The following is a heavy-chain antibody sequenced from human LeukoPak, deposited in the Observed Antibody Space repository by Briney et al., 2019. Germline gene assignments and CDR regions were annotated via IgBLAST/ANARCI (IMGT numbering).Heavy chain of an antibody. V-gene: IGHV5-51*01. D-gene: IGHD4-17*01. J-gene: IGHJ4*02. CDR1: GYSFTSYW. Sequence: GESLKISCKGSGYSFTSYWIGWVRQMPGKGLEWMGIIYPGDFDTRYSPSFQGQVTISADKSISTAYLQWSSLKASDTAMYYCARLRPGGDYGLSYYFDYWGQGTLVTVSS. CDR2: IYPGDFDT. CDR3: ARLRPGGDYGLSYYFDY.